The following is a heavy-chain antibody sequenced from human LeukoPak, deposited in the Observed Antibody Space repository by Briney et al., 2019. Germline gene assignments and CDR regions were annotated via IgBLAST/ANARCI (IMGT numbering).Heavy chain of an antibody. Sequence: GGSLRLSCETSGFIFSNCWMTWVRQAPGRGLEWVANIKTDASEKYYADSVKGRFTISRDNAKMSLYLQMNSLRVEDTAVYYCATYSTRNAREFQSWGQGTLVTVSS. CDR1: GFIFSNCW. V-gene: IGHV3-7*01. D-gene: IGHD4-11*01. CDR2: IKTDASEK. J-gene: IGHJ1*01. CDR3: ATYSTRNAREFQS.